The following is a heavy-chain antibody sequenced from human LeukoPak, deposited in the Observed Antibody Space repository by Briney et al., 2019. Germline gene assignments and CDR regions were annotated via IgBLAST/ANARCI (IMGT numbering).Heavy chain of an antibody. D-gene: IGHD3-10*01. V-gene: IGHV7-4-1*02. J-gene: IGHJ3*02. Sequence: ASVRVSCKASGYTFTNYAMNWVRQAPGQGLEWMGWINTNTGNPTYAQGFTGRFVFSLDTSVSTAFLQISSLKAEDTAVYYCARDPSSGGIWGQGTMVTVSS. CDR1: GYTFTNYA. CDR3: ARDPSSGGI. CDR2: INTNTGNP.